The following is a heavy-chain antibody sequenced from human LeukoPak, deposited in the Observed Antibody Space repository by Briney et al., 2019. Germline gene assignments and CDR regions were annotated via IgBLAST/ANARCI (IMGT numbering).Heavy chain of an antibody. Sequence: KPSETLSLTCAVYGGSFSGYYWSWSRQPPGKGLEWIGEIDHRGSTNYNPSLKSRVTISVDTPKNQFSLRLSSVTTADTAVYYCVTPIGDSSTSEHWGQGTLVTVSS. CDR2: IDHRGST. D-gene: IGHD6-13*01. CDR3: VTPIGDSSTSEH. CDR1: GGSFSGYY. V-gene: IGHV4-34*01. J-gene: IGHJ4*02.